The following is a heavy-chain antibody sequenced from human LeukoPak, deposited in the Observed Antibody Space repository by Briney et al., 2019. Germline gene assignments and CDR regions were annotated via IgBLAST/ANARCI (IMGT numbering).Heavy chain of an antibody. V-gene: IGHV1-2*02. Sequence: GASVTVSFTSSGYTFTYFYILWVRQAPGQGLEWMGWIHPNSGDTTYAQKFLGRVTMTRDTSISTAYMGLSGLRSDDTAVYYCEREDYWGQGTLVTVSS. CDR2: IHPNSGDT. CDR1: GYTFTYFY. CDR3: EREDY. J-gene: IGHJ4*02.